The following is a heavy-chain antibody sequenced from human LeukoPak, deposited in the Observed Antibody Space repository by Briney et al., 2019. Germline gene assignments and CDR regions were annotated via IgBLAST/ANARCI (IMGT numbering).Heavy chain of an antibody. CDR1: GLTFSSYS. V-gene: IGHV3-23*01. CDR2: ISASGGET. CDR3: AKDAAGPEY. J-gene: IGHJ4*02. D-gene: IGHD6-13*01. Sequence: PGGSLRLSCVVSGLTFSSYSMTWVRQAPAKGLEWVSGISASGGETWYPDSVKGRFTISRDNSKNTLFLQMNSLRVEDTAIYYCAKDAAGPEYWGQGTLVTVSS.